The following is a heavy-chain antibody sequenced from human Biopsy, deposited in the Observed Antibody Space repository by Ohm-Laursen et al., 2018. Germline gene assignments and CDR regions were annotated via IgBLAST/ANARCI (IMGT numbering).Heavy chain of an antibody. D-gene: IGHD5-24*01. CDR1: GGSISSGSNY. CDR2: VYHSGTT. CDR3: ARHDGNGTFALDS. J-gene: IGHJ4*02. Sequence: TLSLTCPVSGGSISSGSNYWAWVRQPPGKGLEWIGSVYHSGTTYYSPSLKSRVTISVDTSKNQLSLKVTSVTAADTAAYYCARHDGNGTFALDSWGQGTLVTVSS. V-gene: IGHV4-39*01.